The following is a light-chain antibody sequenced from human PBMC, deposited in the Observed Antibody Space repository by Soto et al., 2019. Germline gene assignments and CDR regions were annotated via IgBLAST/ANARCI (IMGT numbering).Light chain of an antibody. CDR3: QQYIRWPRA. J-gene: IGKJ4*01. Sequence: EMVVTQSPATLSVSPGERVTLSCRTSQAVSSKLAWYQQKPGQPPSLLIYDASTRATGTPARFSGSGSGTEFTVAVSSLQSEDYALYFCQQYIRWPRAFGGGTKVEIK. CDR2: DAS. V-gene: IGKV3D-15*01. CDR1: QAVSSK.